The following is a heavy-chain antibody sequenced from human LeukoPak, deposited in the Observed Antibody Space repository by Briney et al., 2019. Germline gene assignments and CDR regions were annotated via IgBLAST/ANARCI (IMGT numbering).Heavy chain of an antibody. CDR2: INYRGGT. J-gene: IGHJ5*02. Sequence: SETLSLTCAVYGGSFSGYYWSCIRQPPGKGLEWIGEINYRGGTNYNPSLKSRVTISVDTSKNQFSLKLSSVTAADTAVYYCAMVTLTGWTFDPWGQGTLVTVSS. D-gene: IGHD4-23*01. CDR1: GGSFSGYY. V-gene: IGHV4-34*01. CDR3: AMVTLTGWTFDP.